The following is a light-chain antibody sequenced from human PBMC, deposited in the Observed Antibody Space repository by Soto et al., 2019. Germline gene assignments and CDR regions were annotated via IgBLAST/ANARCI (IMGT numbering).Light chain of an antibody. CDR1: RDISNY. Sequence: IQVTQSPSSLSASLGDRVSITCRASRDISNYLAWYQQKPGQVPRLLISAASILHSGVPSTFTGSGSGTDFTLTINDLQPEDVATYFCLQDYDFPYTFGQGTKVDIK. CDR2: AAS. J-gene: IGKJ2*01. CDR3: LQDYDFPYT. V-gene: IGKV1-6*02.